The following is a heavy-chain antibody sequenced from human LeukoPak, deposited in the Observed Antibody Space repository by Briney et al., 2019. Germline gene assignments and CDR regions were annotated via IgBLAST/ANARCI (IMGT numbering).Heavy chain of an antibody. CDR2: IKQEESET. J-gene: IGHJ2*01. Sequence: GGSLRLSCAPSGFTFSGYWMSWVRQAPGKGLEWVANIKQEESETYYVDSMKGRFTISRDNAKNSLFLQRDSLRAEVTAVYFCAREVSHWFFNVWGGGALVSVSS. V-gene: IGHV3-7*01. CDR3: AREVSHWFFNV. CDR1: GFTFSGYW.